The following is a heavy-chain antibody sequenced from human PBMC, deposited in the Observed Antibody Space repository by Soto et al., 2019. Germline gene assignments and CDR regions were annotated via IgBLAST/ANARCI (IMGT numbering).Heavy chain of an antibody. Sequence: SETLSLTCTVSGDSISITSYYWGWVRQPPGKGLEWIGSIHYSGSTHYNPSLQSRVTISGDASKKQFSLKLRSVTAADTAVYYCASTKDETLYFDYWGQGTLVTVSS. CDR1: GDSISITSYY. J-gene: IGHJ4*02. D-gene: IGHD2-15*01. V-gene: IGHV4-39*01. CDR2: IHYSGST. CDR3: ASTKDETLYFDY.